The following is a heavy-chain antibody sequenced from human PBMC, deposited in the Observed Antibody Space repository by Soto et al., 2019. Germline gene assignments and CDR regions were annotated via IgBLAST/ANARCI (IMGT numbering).Heavy chain of an antibody. CDR2: ISAYNGNT. J-gene: IGHJ6*02. Sequence: ASVKVSCKASGYTFTSYGISWVRQAPGQGLEWMGWISAYNGNTNYAQKLQGRVTMTTDTSTSTAYMELRSLRSDDTAVYYCARDWANIVLMVYAPYYYYYGMDVWGQGTTVTVSS. CDR1: GYTFTSYG. D-gene: IGHD2-8*01. CDR3: ARDWANIVLMVYAPYYYYYGMDV. V-gene: IGHV1-18*04.